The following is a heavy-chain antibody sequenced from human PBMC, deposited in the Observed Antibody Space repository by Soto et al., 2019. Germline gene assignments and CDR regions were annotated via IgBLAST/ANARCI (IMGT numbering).Heavy chain of an antibody. D-gene: IGHD1-7*01. V-gene: IGHV4-34*01. CDR3: ARGITGTSHFAY. CDR2: INHSGST. Sequence: ETLSLTCAVYGGSFSGYYWSWIRQPPGKGLEWIGEINHSGSTNYNPSLKSRVTISVDTSKNQFSLKLSSVTAADTAVYYCARGITGTSHFAYWGQGTLVTVSS. CDR1: GGSFSGYY. J-gene: IGHJ4*02.